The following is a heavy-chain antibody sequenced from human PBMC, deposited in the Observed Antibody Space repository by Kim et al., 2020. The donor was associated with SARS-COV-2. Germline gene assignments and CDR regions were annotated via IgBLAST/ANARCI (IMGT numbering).Heavy chain of an antibody. CDR2: IKSDGSRT. Sequence: GGSLRLSCAASAFTFSSNWMHWVRQAPGTGLVWVSRIKSDGSRTSYADSVKGRFTISRDNAKNTLYLQMNSLRAEDTAVYYCAREYYYGSGRQTDAFDIWGQETMVTVS. V-gene: IGHV3-74*01. CDR1: AFTFSSNW. CDR3: AREYYYGSGRQTDAFDI. J-gene: IGHJ3*02. D-gene: IGHD3-10*01.